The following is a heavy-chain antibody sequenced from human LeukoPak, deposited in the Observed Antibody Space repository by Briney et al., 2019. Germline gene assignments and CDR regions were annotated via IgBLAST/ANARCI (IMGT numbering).Heavy chain of an antibody. CDR2: IYLGDSDT. CDR3: ARFVGDSSGYPHYFDY. J-gene: IGHJ4*02. D-gene: IGHD3-22*01. CDR1: GDSFTTYW. Sequence: GESLKISCKGSGDSFTTYWIGWVRQMPGKGLEWMGIIYLGDSDTRYSPSFQGQVTISADKSISTAYLQWSSLKASDTAIYYCARFVGDSSGYPHYFDYWGQGTLVTVSS. V-gene: IGHV5-51*01.